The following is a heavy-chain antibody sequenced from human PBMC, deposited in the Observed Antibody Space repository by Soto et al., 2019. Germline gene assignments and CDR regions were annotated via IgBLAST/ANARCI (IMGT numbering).Heavy chain of an antibody. CDR1: GGSISGHY. V-gene: IGHV4-59*08. J-gene: IGHJ6*03. CDR2: IYYSGST. D-gene: IGHD3-16*01. Sequence: QVQLQESGPGLVKPSETLSLTCSVSGGSISGHYWSWVRQTPGKGLEWIGYIYYSGSTNYNPSLKSRVTISVDTSKNQFSLRLTSVTAADPAVYYCARGPYYDLIWNYYYMDVWGKGTTVTVSS. CDR3: ARGPYYDLIWNYYYMDV.